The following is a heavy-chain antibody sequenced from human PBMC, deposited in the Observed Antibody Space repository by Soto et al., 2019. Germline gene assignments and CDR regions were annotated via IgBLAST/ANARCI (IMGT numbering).Heavy chain of an antibody. CDR1: GGTFSSYA. Sequence: QVQLVQSGAEVKKPGSSVKVSCKASGGTFSSYAISWVRQAPGQGLEWMGWISAYNGNTNYAQKLQGRVTMTTDTSTSTAYMELRSLRSDDTAVYYCARTPNDGDFWSGYLLYYYYGMDVWGQGTTVTVSS. V-gene: IGHV1-18*01. CDR2: ISAYNGNT. CDR3: ARTPNDGDFWSGYLLYYYYGMDV. J-gene: IGHJ6*02. D-gene: IGHD3-3*01.